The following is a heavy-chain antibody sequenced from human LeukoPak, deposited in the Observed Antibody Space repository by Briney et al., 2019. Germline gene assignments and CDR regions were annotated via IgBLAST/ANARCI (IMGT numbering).Heavy chain of an antibody. Sequence: VKPSETLSLTCSVSGGSISNYYWNWIRQPPGKGLEWIGFIYYTGSTNYNPSLESRVTISVDTSENQFSLKLSSVTAADTAVYYCARDFSTFYWYLDLWGRGTLVTVSS. CDR1: GGSISNYY. CDR2: IYYTGST. J-gene: IGHJ2*01. V-gene: IGHV4-59*01. D-gene: IGHD6-13*01. CDR3: ARDFSTFYWYLDL.